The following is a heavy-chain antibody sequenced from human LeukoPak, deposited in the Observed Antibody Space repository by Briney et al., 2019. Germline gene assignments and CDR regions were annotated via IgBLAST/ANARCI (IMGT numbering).Heavy chain of an antibody. CDR1: GYTFTSYG. CDR2: ISAYNGNT. Sequence: GASVKVSCKASGYTFTSYGITWVRQAPGQGLEWMGWISAYNGNTNYAQKLQGRVTMTTDTSTSTAYMELRSLRSDDTAVYYCARADILTGYYPHFDYWGQGTLVTVSS. CDR3: ARADILTGYYPHFDY. J-gene: IGHJ4*02. D-gene: IGHD3-9*01. V-gene: IGHV1-18*01.